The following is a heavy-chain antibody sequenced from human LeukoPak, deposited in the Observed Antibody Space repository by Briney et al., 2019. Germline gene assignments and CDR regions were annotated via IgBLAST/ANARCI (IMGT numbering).Heavy chain of an antibody. Sequence: AGGSLRLSCAASGFTFSSYAMHWVRQAPGKGLEYVSAISSNGGSTYYANSVKGRLTISRDNSKNTLYLQVGSLRAEDMAVYYCARGFPSPDKRPCWGQGTLVTVSS. CDR1: GFTFSSYA. J-gene: IGHJ4*02. CDR3: ARGFPSPDKRPC. CDR2: ISSNGGST. V-gene: IGHV3-64*01. D-gene: IGHD3-10*01.